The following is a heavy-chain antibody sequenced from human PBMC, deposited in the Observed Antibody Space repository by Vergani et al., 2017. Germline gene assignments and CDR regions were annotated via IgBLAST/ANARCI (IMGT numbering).Heavy chain of an antibody. D-gene: IGHD3-9*01. CDR3: AGSSYFDWPDAFDI. Sequence: EVQLVESGGGLVKPGGSLRLSCAASGFTFSSYSMNWVRQAPGKRLEWVSSISSSSSYIYYADSVKGRFTISRDNAKNSLYLQMNSLRAEDTAVYYCAGSSYFDWPDAFDIWGQGTMVTVSS. J-gene: IGHJ3*02. V-gene: IGHV3-21*01. CDR2: ISSSSSYI. CDR1: GFTFSSYS.